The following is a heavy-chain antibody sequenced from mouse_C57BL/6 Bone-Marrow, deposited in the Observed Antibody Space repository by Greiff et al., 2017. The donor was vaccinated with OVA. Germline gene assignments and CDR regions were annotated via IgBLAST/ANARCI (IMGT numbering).Heavy chain of an antibody. Sequence: QVQLQQSGAELVRPGASVTLSCKASGYTFTDYEMHWVKQTPVHGLEWIGAIDPETGGTAYNQKFKGKAILTADKSSSTAYMELRSLTSEDSAVDYCTRGGYLPWFAYWGQGTLVTVSA. V-gene: IGHV1-15*01. CDR3: TRGGYLPWFAY. CDR1: GYTFTDYE. D-gene: IGHD2-2*01. CDR2: IDPETGGT. J-gene: IGHJ3*01.